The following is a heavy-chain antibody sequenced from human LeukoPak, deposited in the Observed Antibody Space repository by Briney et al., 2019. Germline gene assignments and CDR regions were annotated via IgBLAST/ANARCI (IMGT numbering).Heavy chain of an antibody. Sequence: SETLSLTCTVSGGSISSSSYYWGWIRQPPGKGLEWIGSIYYSGSTYYNPSLKSRVTISVDTSKNQFSLKLSSVTAADTAVYYCARVPYDQQYYLDYWGQGTLVTVSS. CDR3: ARVPYDQQYYLDY. CDR2: IYYSGST. D-gene: IGHD3-22*01. V-gene: IGHV4-39*07. J-gene: IGHJ4*02. CDR1: GGSISSSSYY.